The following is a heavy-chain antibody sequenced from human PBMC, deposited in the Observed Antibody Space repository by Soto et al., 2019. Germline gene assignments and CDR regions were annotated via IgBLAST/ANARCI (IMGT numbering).Heavy chain of an antibody. V-gene: IGHV1-46*01. Sequence: ASVKVSCKASGYTFTSYYMHWVRQAPGQGLEWMGRIYPSDGSTSYAQKFQGRVTMTGDTSTSTAYMELSSLSSEDTAVYYCARDLRIAARPKYYYGMVVWGPGTTVNV. CDR2: IYPSDGST. D-gene: IGHD6-6*01. CDR1: GYTFTSYY. J-gene: IGHJ6*02. CDR3: ARDLRIAARPKYYYGMVV.